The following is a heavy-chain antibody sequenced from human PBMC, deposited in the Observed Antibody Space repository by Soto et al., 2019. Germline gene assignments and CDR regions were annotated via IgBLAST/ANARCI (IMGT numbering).Heavy chain of an antibody. CDR1: GFTFSDYY. J-gene: IGHJ6*02. CDR3: ASASMRHNVDWACGMDV. CDR2: ISSSSSYT. D-gene: IGHD3-9*01. V-gene: IGHV3-11*05. Sequence: QVQLVESGGGLVKPGGSLRLSCAASGFTFSDYYMSWIRQAPGKGLEWVSYISSSSSYTNYADSVKGRFTISRDNAKNSLYLQKNSLRAEDTAVYYCASASMRHNVDWACGMDVWGQGTTVTVSS.